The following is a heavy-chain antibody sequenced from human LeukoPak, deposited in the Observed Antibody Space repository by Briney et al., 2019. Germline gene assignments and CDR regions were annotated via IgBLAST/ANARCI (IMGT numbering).Heavy chain of an antibody. J-gene: IGHJ4*02. V-gene: IGHV3-21*01. Sequence: GGSLRLSCAASGFTFSSYSMNWVRQAPGKGLEWVSSISSSSYIYYADSVKGRFTISRDNAKNSLYLQMNSLRAEDTAVYYCATIKTYSGSYADYWGQGTLVTVSS. D-gene: IGHD1-26*01. CDR1: GFTFSSYS. CDR3: ATIKTYSGSYADY. CDR2: ISSSSYI.